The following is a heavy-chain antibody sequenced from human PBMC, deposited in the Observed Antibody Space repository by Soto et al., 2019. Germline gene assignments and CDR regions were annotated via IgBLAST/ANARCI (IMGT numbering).Heavy chain of an antibody. D-gene: IGHD6-19*01. V-gene: IGHV4-31*03. CDR3: ARDSSDSSGWPYYFDY. Sequence: PSETLSLTCTVSGGSISSGGYYWSWIRQHPGKGLEWIGYIYYSGSTYYNPSLKSRVTISVDTSKNQFSLKLSSVTAADTAVYYCARDSSDSSGWPYYFDYWGQGTLVTVSS. CDR1: GGSISSGGYY. J-gene: IGHJ4*02. CDR2: IYYSGST.